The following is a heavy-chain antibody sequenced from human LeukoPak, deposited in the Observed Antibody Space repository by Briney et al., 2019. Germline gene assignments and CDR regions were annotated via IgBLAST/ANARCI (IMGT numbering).Heavy chain of an antibody. CDR3: ARDREPPAYSSGPGY. J-gene: IGHJ4*02. CDR2: INPSSGGT. D-gene: IGHD6-25*01. Sequence: ASVKVSCKASGYTFTGYYMHWVRQAPGRGLEWMGWINPSSGGTKYAQKFQGRVTVTRDTSITTAYMELSSLRSDDTAVYYCARDREPPAYSSGPGYWGQGTLVTVSS. CDR1: GYTFTGYY. V-gene: IGHV1-2*02.